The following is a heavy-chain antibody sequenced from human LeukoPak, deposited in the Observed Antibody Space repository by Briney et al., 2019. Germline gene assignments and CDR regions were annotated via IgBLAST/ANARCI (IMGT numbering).Heavy chain of an antibody. V-gene: IGHV4-59*01. Sequence: SETLSLTCFVSGGSITSYYWSWIRQSPMKGLEWIGSVYNRGTTYYNPSLKSRVTISGDTSKNQLSLRMTYVTTADTAVYFCARDYGGNSGEFDPWGQGTLVTVSS. CDR2: VYNRGTT. CDR1: GGSITSYY. D-gene: IGHD4-23*01. J-gene: IGHJ5*02. CDR3: ARDYGGNSGEFDP.